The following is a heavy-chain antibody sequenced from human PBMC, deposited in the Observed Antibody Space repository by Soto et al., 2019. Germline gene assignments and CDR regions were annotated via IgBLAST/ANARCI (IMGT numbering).Heavy chain of an antibody. D-gene: IGHD3-10*01. CDR1: GFTFSSYA. Sequence: EVQLLESGGGLVQPGGSLRLSCAASGFTFSSYAMSWVRQAPGKGLEWVSAISGSGGSTYYADSVKGRFTISRDNSKNTLYLQMNSLRAEDTAVYYCAKYGTDYYGSGSYYHDAFDIWGQGTMVTVSS. CDR2: ISGSGGST. J-gene: IGHJ3*02. V-gene: IGHV3-23*01. CDR3: AKYGTDYYGSGSYYHDAFDI.